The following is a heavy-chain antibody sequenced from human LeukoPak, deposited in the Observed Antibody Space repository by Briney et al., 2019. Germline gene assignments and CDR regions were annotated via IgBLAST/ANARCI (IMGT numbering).Heavy chain of an antibody. CDR1: GGSFSGYY. CDR3: ARSSSWYSWFDP. D-gene: IGHD6-13*01. J-gene: IGHJ5*02. Sequence: PSETLSLTCAVYGGSFSGYYWSWIRQPPGKGLEWIGEINHSGSTNYNPPLKSRVTISVDTSKNQFSLKLSSVTAADTAVYYCARSSSWYSWFDPWGQGTLVTVSS. CDR2: INHSGST. V-gene: IGHV4-34*01.